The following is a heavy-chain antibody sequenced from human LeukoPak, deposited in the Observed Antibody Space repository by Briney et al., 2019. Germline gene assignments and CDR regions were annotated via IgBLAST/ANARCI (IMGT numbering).Heavy chain of an antibody. D-gene: IGHD3-3*01. J-gene: IGHJ4*02. V-gene: IGHV4-59*11. CDR2: ISYGKIT. Sequence: SETLSLTCAVSGGSISHLYWSWIRQPPGKGLEWIGYISYGKITVYNPYLKRRVTISVDTSKNQFSLNLESVTAADTAVYYCARGGYGVTTSGVDYWGQGTLVTVSS. CDR3: ARGGYGVTTSGVDY. CDR1: GGSISHLY.